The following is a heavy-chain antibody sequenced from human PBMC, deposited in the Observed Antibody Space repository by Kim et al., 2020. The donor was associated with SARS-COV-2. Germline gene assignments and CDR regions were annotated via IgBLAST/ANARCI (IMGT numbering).Heavy chain of an antibody. Sequence: SETLSLTCTVSGDSISGYYWSWVRQPPGKGLEWIGYIYYSGSTNYNPSLKSRVTISVDTSKNQFSLKLSSLTAADTAVYYCARHSEFWSDYYYYYYMDV. CDR1: GDSISGYY. CDR2: IYYSGST. V-gene: IGHV4-59*08. D-gene: IGHD3-3*01. CDR3: ARHSEFWSDYYYYYYMDV. J-gene: IGHJ6*03.